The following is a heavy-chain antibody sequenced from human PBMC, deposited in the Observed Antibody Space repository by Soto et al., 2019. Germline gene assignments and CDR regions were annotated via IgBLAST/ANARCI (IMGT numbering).Heavy chain of an antibody. J-gene: IGHJ5*02. CDR3: ATVRGGRRYWFDT. V-gene: IGHV1-24*01. CDR2: FDPKDGKV. CDR1: GYSLTELS. D-gene: IGHD2-15*01. Sequence: ASVKVSCKVSGYSLTELSIHWVRQAPGKGLEWMGGFDPKDGKVVYAQTLAARVTMTEDKATDTVYMELESLTSEDTAGYHCATVRGGRRYWFDTWGPGILVTVSS.